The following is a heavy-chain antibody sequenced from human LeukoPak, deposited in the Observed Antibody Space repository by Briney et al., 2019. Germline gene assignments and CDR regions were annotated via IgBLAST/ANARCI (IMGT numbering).Heavy chain of an antibody. J-gene: IGHJ6*04. CDR3: AELGITMIGGV. CDR1: GFTFSNYT. D-gene: IGHD3-10*02. Sequence: GGSLRLSCEASGFTFSNYTMNWARQAPGKGLEWVSYISSSGSTIYYADSVKGRFTISRDNAKNSLYLQMNSLRAEDTAVYYCAELGITMIGGVWGKGTTVTISS. V-gene: IGHV3-48*04. CDR2: ISSSGSTI.